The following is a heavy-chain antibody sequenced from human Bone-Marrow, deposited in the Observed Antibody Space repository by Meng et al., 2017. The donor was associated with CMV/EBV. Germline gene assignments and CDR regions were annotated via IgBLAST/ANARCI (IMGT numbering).Heavy chain of an antibody. CDR1: GFTFDDYA. CDR3: AKARFLTGNYGMDV. CDR2: ISWNSGSI. J-gene: IGHJ6*02. D-gene: IGHD3-9*01. Sequence: SLKISCAASGFTFDDYAMHWVRQAPGKGLEWVSGISWNSGSIGYADSVKGRFTISRDNAKNSLYLQMNSLRAEDTALYYRAKARFLTGNYGMDVWGQGTTVTVSS. V-gene: IGHV3-9*01.